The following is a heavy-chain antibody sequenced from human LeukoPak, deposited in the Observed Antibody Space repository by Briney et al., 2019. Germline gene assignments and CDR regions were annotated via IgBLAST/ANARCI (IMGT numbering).Heavy chain of an antibody. V-gene: IGHV4-4*07. D-gene: IGHD2-2*01. J-gene: IGHJ4*02. Sequence: SETLSLTCTVSGGSISSYYWSWIRQPAGKGLEWIGRIYTSGSTNYNPSLKSRVTMSVDTSKNQISLKLSSVTAADTAVYYCASEQVVPAAPRYWGQGTLVTVSS. CDR2: IYTSGST. CDR3: ASEQVVPAAPRY. CDR1: GGSISSYY.